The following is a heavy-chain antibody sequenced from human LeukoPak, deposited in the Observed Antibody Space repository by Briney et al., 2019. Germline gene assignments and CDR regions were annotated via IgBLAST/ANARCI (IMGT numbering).Heavy chain of an antibody. CDR1: GGSISSYY. Sequence: SETLSLTCTVSGGSISSYYWGWIRQPPGKGLEWIGSIYYSGSTYYNPSLKSRVTISVDTSKNQFSLKLSSVTAVDTAVYYCARHHLVDSGYFDYWGQGTLVTVSS. CDR2: IYYSGST. J-gene: IGHJ4*02. D-gene: IGHD2-2*01. V-gene: IGHV4-39*01. CDR3: ARHHLVDSGYFDY.